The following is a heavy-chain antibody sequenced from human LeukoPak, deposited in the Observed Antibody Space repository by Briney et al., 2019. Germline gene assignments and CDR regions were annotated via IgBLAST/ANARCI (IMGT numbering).Heavy chain of an antibody. J-gene: IGHJ4*02. CDR1: GFTFNGFY. V-gene: IGHV3-11*01. D-gene: IGHD6-13*01. Sequence: GGSLRLSCAASGFTFNGFYLNWIRQTPGKGLEWLSYISGDGSTIYYADSVEGRFTISRDNAKNSLYLQMNSLRAEDTAVYYCARGYSSSWYPYWGQGTLVTVSS. CDR2: ISGDGSTI. CDR3: ARGYSSSWYPY.